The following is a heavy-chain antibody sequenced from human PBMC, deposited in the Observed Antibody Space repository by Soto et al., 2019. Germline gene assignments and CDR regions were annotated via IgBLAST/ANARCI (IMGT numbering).Heavy chain of an antibody. CDR3: ASSVTSYYYGMDV. CDR2: IYYSGST. CDR1: GGSFKSGSYS. V-gene: IGHV4-31*03. J-gene: IGHJ6*02. Sequence: LSLTCTVSGGSFKSGSYSWSWIRQHPGKGLEWIGYIYYSGSTYYNPSLKSRVTISVDTSKNQFSLKLSSVTAADTAVYYCASSVTSYYYGMDVWGQGTTVTVSS. D-gene: IGHD4-4*01.